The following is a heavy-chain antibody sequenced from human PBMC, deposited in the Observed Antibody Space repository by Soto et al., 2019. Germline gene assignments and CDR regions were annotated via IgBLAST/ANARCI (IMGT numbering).Heavy chain of an antibody. CDR1: GYTFTSYA. CDR2: IKAGNGNT. Sequence: GASVKVSCKASGYTFTSYAMHWVRQAPGQRLEWKGRIKAGNGNTKYSQKFQGRVTITRDTSASTAYMELSSLSSEDTAVYYCARDRIQLWREQWLARFDPWGQGTLVTVSS. V-gene: IGHV1-3*01. CDR3: ARDRIQLWREQWLARFDP. D-gene: IGHD5-18*01. J-gene: IGHJ5*02.